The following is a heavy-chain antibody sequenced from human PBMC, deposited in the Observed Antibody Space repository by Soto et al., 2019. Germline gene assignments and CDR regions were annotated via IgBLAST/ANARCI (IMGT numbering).Heavy chain of an antibody. CDR1: GCSFTRYG. J-gene: IGHJ6*02. V-gene: IGHV1-18*01. D-gene: IGHD3-16*01. CDR3: ARMGDAPSYCYGLAV. Sequence: QVQLVQSGAEVKKPGASVKVSCKASGCSFTRYGISWVRQAPGQGLEWMGWISGYNANTNYPENLQSRVTMTTDTTTGTAYMEVRNLISDDKAVYYCARMGDAPSYCYGLAVWGPGTTVTVSS. CDR2: ISGYNANT.